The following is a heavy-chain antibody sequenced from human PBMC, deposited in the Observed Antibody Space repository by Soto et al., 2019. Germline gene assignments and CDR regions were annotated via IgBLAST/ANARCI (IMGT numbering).Heavy chain of an antibody. V-gene: IGHV4-59*01. CDR1: GVTISTYY. CDR3: VRGAYIAYGHAIDQ. D-gene: IGHD4-17*01. Sequence: SETLSLTCAVSGVTISTYYWSWIRQPPGKGLEWIGYNYHSGTTNYNPSLKSRVTISVDTSKNQFSLRLTSLTAADTAIYYCVRGAYIAYGHAIDQWGQGTLVTVSS. J-gene: IGHJ4*02. CDR2: NYHSGTT.